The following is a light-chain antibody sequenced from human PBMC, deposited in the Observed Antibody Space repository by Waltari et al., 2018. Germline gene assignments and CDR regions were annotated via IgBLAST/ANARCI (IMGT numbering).Light chain of an antibody. V-gene: IGLV2-14*03. CDR3: NSYTSSSTLV. J-gene: IGLJ1*01. CDR1: SSDLGCYNY. CDR2: DVS. Sequence: QSALTQPASVSGSPGPSIPISCTGTSSDLGCYNYLSWYQHHPGKAPKLMIYDVSKRPSGVSNRFSGSKSGNTASLTISGLQTEDEAEYYCNSYTSSSTLVFGTGTKVTVI.